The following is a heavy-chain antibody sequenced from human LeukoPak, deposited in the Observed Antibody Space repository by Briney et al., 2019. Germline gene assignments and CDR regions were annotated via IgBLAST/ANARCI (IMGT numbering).Heavy chain of an antibody. CDR2: INWNSGST. V-gene: IGHV3-20*04. Sequence: PGGSLRLSCAASGFTFSSYGMSWVRQAPGKGLEWVSGINWNSGSTGYADSVKGRFTISRDNAKNSLYLQLNNLRAEDTALYYCARARVTIDYYYYMDVWGKGTTVTVSS. CDR1: GFTFSSYG. CDR3: ARARVTIDYYYYMDV. J-gene: IGHJ6*03. D-gene: IGHD4-11*01.